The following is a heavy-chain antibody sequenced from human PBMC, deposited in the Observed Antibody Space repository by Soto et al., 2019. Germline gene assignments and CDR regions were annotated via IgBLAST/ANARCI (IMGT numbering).Heavy chain of an antibody. D-gene: IGHD6-19*01. V-gene: IGHV4-39*01. CDR3: ARQWIAVAHAFDI. CDR2: IYYSGST. Sequence: QLQLQESGPGLVKPSETLSLTCTVSGGSISSSSYYWGWIRQPPGKGLEWIGSIYYSGSTYYNPSLKSRVTISVDTSKNQFSLKLSSVTAADTAVYYCARQWIAVAHAFDIWGQGTMVTVSS. J-gene: IGHJ3*02. CDR1: GGSISSSSYY.